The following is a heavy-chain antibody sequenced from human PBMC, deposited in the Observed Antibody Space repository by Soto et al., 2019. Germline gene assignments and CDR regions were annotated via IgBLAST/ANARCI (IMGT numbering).Heavy chain of an antibody. J-gene: IGHJ2*01. CDR1: GFTFSNAW. D-gene: IGHD2-15*01. Sequence: GGSLRLSCAASGFTFSNAWMSWVRQAPGKGLEWVGRIKSKTDGGTTDYAAPVKGRFTISRDDSKNTLYLQMNSLKTEDTAVYYCTTDYEERKNLYCSGGSCYRDWYFDLWGRGTLVTVSS. CDR2: IKSKTDGGTT. CDR3: TTDYEERKNLYCSGGSCYRDWYFDL. V-gene: IGHV3-15*01.